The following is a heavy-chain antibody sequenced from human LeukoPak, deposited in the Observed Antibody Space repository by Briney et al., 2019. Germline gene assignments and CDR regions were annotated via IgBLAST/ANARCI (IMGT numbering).Heavy chain of an antibody. J-gene: IGHJ3*02. CDR1: GGTFSSYA. D-gene: IGHD3-22*01. V-gene: IGHV1-69*04. CDR3: ASRETYYDSSTDAFDI. CDR2: IIPILGIA. Sequence: ASVKVSCKASGGTFSSYAISWVRQAPGQGLEWMGRIIPILGIANYAQKFQGRVTITADKSTSTAHMELSSLRSEDTAVYYCASRETYYDSSTDAFDIWGQGTMVTVSS.